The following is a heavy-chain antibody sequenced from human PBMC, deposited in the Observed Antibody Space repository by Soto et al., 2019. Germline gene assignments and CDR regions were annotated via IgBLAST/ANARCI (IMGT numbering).Heavy chain of an antibody. CDR1: GDSISSRNYY. Sequence: SETLSLTCTVSGDSISSRNYYWGWIRQPPGKGLEWIGSIYYTGSTCYNPSLKSRVTLSVDTSKNQFSLKLSSVTAADTAVYYCARGNRGYYGSGSYPTYYYYYGMDVWGQGTTVTVSS. V-gene: IGHV4-39*07. J-gene: IGHJ6*02. D-gene: IGHD3-10*01. CDR3: ARGNRGYYGSGSYPTYYYYYGMDV. CDR2: IYYTGST.